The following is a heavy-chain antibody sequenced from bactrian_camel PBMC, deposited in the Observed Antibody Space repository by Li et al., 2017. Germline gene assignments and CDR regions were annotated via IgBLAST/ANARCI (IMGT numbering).Heavy chain of an antibody. CDR2: INTGGGTT. J-gene: IGHJ4*01. CDR3: AKDLVVAVGREKHLTADQVLSIRRNNF. D-gene: IGHD6*01. CDR1: GFTFSSYW. V-gene: IGHV3S1*01. Sequence: VQLVESGGGPVQVGGSFRLSCAASGFTFSSYWMYWVRQAPGKGLEWVSAINTGGGTTLYADSVRGRFTISRDNAKNTVYLQLNSLKTEDTAKYYCAKDLVVAVGREKHLTADQVLSIRRNNFWGQGTQVTVS.